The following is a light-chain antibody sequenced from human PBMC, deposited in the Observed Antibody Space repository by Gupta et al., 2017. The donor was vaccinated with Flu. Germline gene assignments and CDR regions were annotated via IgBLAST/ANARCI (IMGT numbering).Light chain of an antibody. CDR3: QQRDSTPYT. V-gene: IGKV1-39*01. Sequence: DIQMTQSPSSLSASVGDRVTITCRASQSISRHLNWYQQKPGKAPNLLIYAASSLQSGVPSRFSGSGSGTDFTLTISRLQPEDFATYCCQQRDSTPYTFGQGTKMEIK. CDR2: AAS. CDR1: QSISRH. J-gene: IGKJ2*01.